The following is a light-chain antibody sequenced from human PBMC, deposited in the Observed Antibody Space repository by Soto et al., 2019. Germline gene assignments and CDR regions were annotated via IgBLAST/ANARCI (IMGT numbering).Light chain of an antibody. CDR3: QQYYSTLALT. Sequence: DIVITQSPDSLAESLGERATINCQSSQSVSYSSNNKHYLAWHQQKPGQPPKLLIYWASTRESGVPDRFSGSGSGTDFTLTISSLQAEDVAVYYCQQYYSTLALTFGGGTKVEIK. CDR2: WAS. CDR1: QSVSYSSNNKHY. V-gene: IGKV4-1*01. J-gene: IGKJ4*01.